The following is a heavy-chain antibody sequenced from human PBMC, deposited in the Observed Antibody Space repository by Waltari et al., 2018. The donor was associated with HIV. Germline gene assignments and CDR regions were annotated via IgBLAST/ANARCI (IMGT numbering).Heavy chain of an antibody. Sequence: EVQLLESGGGLVQPGESLRLSCAASGFIFSSYAMSWVRQAPGKGLGWVSAINYSGGSSFDADSGKGRFTISRDNSKKTLYLQLNSLRAQDTAIYYCAKLAGDSELDYWGQGTLVIVSS. CDR2: INYSGGSS. CDR1: GFIFSSYA. V-gene: IGHV3-23*05. J-gene: IGHJ4*02. CDR3: AKLAGDSELDY. D-gene: IGHD4-17*01.